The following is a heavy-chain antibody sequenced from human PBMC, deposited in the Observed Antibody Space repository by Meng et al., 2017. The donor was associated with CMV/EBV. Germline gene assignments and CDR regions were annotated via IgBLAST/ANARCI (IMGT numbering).Heavy chain of an antibody. CDR1: GGSISSSSYY. J-gene: IGHJ4*02. CDR3: ARGFY. Sequence: SETLSLTCTVSGGSISSSSYYWGWIRQPPGKGLEWIGSIYYSGSTYYKSSLKSRVTISVDTAKNQFSLKLSSVTAADTAVYYCARGFYWGQGTLVTVSS. CDR2: IYYSGST. V-gene: IGHV4-39*07.